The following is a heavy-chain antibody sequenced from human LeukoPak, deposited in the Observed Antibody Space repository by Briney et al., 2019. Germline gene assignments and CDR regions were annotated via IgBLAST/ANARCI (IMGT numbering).Heavy chain of an antibody. Sequence: RSSETLSLTCAVYGGSFSGYYWSWIRQPPGKGLEWIGEVNHSGSTNYNPPLKSRVTISVDTSKNQFSLKLSSVTAADTAVYYCARGIGVVINFHAWSDPWGQGTLVTVSS. CDR1: GGSFSGYY. CDR3: ARGIGVVINFHAWSDP. CDR2: VNHSGST. V-gene: IGHV4-34*01. J-gene: IGHJ5*02. D-gene: IGHD3-3*01.